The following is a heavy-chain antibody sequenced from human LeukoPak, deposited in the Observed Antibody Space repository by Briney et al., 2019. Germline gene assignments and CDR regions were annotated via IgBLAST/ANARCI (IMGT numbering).Heavy chain of an antibody. D-gene: IGHD3-10*01. CDR2: IHPDGSQK. CDR3: ARDPHYGAFDI. V-gene: IGHV3-7*01. Sequence: GGSLRLSCAASGFTFRSQWICWVRQAPGKGLEWVAEIHPDGSQKFYLDSVKGRFLISRDDAMNSVYLRMDSLRVEDTAVYYCARDPHYGAFDIWGLGTMVTVSS. J-gene: IGHJ3*02. CDR1: GFTFRSQW.